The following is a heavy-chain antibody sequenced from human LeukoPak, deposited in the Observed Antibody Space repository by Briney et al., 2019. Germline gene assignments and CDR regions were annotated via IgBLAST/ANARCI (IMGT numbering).Heavy chain of an antibody. CDR2: IHYTGST. CDR3: ARHGHQGDHDY. CDR1: GGSIRSTYYL. D-gene: IGHD2-21*02. V-gene: IGHV4-39*01. J-gene: IGHJ4*02. Sequence: SETLSLTCTVSGGSIRSTYYLWGWIRQPPGKGLEWIGSIHYTGSTNYNPSLKSRVTISVDTSKNQFSLNLTSVTAADTAVYYCARHGHQGDHDYWGQGTLVTVSS.